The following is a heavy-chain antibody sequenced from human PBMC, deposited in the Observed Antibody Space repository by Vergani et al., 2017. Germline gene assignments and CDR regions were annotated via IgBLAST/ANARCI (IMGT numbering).Heavy chain of an antibody. D-gene: IGHD3-22*01. CDR1: GCSISSGDYY. CDR3: ARGPRITMIVVVIPRNAFDI. J-gene: IGHJ3*02. CDR2: IYYSGST. Sequence: QVQLQESGPGLVKPSQTLSLTCTVSGCSISSGDYYWSWIRQPPGKGLEWIGYIYYSGSTYYHPALKSRVPISVDTSKHQFSLKLSSVTAADTAVYYCARGPRITMIVVVIPRNAFDIWGQGTMVTVSS. V-gene: IGHV4-30-4*01.